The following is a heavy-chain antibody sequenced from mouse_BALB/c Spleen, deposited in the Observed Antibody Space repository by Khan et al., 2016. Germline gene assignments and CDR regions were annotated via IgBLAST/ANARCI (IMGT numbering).Heavy chain of an antibody. Sequence: QVQLQQSGAELARPGASVKLSCKASGYTFTSYWMQWVKQRPGQGLEWIGAIYPGDGDTRYTQKFKGKATLTADKSSSTAYTQLSSLASEDSAVYYCASYYGSSSDYFDYWGQGTTLTVSS. D-gene: IGHD1-1*01. CDR1: GYTFTSYW. CDR2: IYPGDGDT. CDR3: ASYYGSSSDYFDY. V-gene: IGHV1-87*01. J-gene: IGHJ2*01.